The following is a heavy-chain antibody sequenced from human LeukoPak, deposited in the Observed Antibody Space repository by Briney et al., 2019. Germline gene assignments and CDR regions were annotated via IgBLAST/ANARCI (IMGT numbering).Heavy chain of an antibody. CDR1: GFTFSSYG. V-gene: IGHV3-30*18. D-gene: IGHD2-15*01. Sequence: GRSLRLSCAASGFTFSSYGMHWVRQAPGKGLEWVAVISYDGSNKYYADSVKGRFTISRDNSKNTLYLQMNSLRAEDTAVYYCAKGEPRPMVVAAIKGNYWGQGTLVTVSS. J-gene: IGHJ4*02. CDR2: ISYDGSNK. CDR3: AKGEPRPMVVAAIKGNY.